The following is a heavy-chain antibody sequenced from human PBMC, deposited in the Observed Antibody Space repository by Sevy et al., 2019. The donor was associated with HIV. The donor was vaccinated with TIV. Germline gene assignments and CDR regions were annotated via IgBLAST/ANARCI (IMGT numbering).Heavy chain of an antibody. CDR1: GFTFTSYA. J-gene: IGHJ3*02. D-gene: IGHD1-1*01. CDR2: IFRNFRGVDVT. V-gene: IGHV3-23*01. CDR3: ARVTGTEALDAFDI. Sequence: GSLRLSCTTSGFTFTSYAMNWVRQAPGKGLEWVSTIFRNFRGVDVTYDADSVKGRFTISRDSSRNTLYLQMNSLRAEDTAVYYCARVTGTEALDAFDIWGQGTMVTVSS.